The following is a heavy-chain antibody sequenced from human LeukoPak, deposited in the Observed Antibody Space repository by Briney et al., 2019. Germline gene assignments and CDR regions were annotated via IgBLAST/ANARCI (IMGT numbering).Heavy chain of an antibody. CDR3: AAYNWKKYYFDY. CDR1: GGSISSSSYY. J-gene: IGHJ4*02. V-gene: IGHV4-39*01. CDR2: IYYSGST. D-gene: IGHD1-20*01. Sequence: SETLSLTCTVSGGSISSSSYYWGWIRQPPGKGLEWIGSIYYSGSTYYNPSLKSRVTISVDTSKNQFSLKLSSVTAADTAVYYCAAYNWKKYYFDYWGQGTLVTVSS.